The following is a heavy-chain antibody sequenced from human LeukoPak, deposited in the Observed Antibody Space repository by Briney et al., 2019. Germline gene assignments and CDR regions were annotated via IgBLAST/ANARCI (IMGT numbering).Heavy chain of an antibody. CDR3: ARRPWGGSGFDD. CDR2: ISYDGSKK. Sequence: GGSLRLSCAASGFTFSSYAMHWVRQAPGKGLEWVAVISYDGSKKYYADSVKGQFTISRDNAKNTLYLQMNSLRAEDTAVYYCARRPWGGSGFDDWGQGTLVTVSS. D-gene: IGHD3-10*01. J-gene: IGHJ4*02. CDR1: GFTFSSYA. V-gene: IGHV3-30-3*01.